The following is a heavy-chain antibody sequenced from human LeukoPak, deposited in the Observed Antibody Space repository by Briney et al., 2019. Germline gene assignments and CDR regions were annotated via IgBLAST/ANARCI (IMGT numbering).Heavy chain of an antibody. D-gene: IGHD2-15*01. V-gene: IGHV4-34*01. Sequence: PSETLSLTCAVYGGSFSDYYCSWIRHPPGKGLEWIGEINHRGSTNYNPSLKSRVTMSVDTSKNQFSLNLSSVTAADTAVYYCTRAEYCSGNSCYPFNHWGQGTLVTVSS. CDR2: INHRGST. J-gene: IGHJ5*02. CDR3: TRAEYCSGNSCYPFNH. CDR1: GGSFSDYY.